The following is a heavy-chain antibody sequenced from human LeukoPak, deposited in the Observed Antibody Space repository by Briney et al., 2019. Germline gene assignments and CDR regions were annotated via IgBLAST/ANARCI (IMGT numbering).Heavy chain of an antibody. J-gene: IGHJ4*02. V-gene: IGHV4-30-2*01. Sequence: PSQTLSLTCAVSGGSISSDDYSWSWIRQPPGKGLKWIGYIYHRGTTYYNPSLKSRVTISVATSKNHFSLKLSSVTAADTAVYYCARDSLSTFDYWGQGALVTLSS. CDR2: IYHRGTT. D-gene: IGHD2/OR15-2a*01. CDR3: ARDSLSTFDY. CDR1: GGSISSDDYS.